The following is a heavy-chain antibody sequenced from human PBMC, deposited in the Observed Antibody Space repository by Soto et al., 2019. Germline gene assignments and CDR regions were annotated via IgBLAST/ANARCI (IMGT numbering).Heavy chain of an antibody. CDR1: GDSVSSNSAA. D-gene: IGHD6-6*01. Sequence: TLSLTCAISGDSVSSNSAAWNWIRQSPSRGLEWLGRTYYRSKWYNDYAVSVKSRITINPDTSKNQFSLQLNSVTPEDTAVHYCARATIAARLNYYYGMDVWGQGTTVTVSS. V-gene: IGHV6-1*01. CDR3: ARATIAARLNYYYGMDV. CDR2: TYYRSKWYN. J-gene: IGHJ6*02.